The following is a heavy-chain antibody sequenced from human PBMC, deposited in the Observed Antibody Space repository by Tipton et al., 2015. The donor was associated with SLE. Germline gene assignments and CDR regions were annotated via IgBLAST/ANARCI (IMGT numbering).Heavy chain of an antibody. CDR3: AAGTGATRFDY. CDR2: IVVGSGNT. D-gene: IGHD1-26*01. J-gene: IGHJ4*02. V-gene: IGHV1-58*02. Sequence: QSGAEVKKPGASVKVSCKASGYTFTSYGISWVRQAPGQGLEWIGWIVVGSGNTNYAQKFQERVTITRDMSTSTAYMELSSLRSEDTAVYYCAAGTGATRFDYWGQGTLVTVSS. CDR1: GYTFTSYG.